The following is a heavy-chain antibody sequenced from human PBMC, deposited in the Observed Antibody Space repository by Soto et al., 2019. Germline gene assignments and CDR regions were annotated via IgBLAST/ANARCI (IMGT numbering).Heavy chain of an antibody. D-gene: IGHD1-7*01. Sequence: QVQLVESGGGVVQPGRSLRLSCAASGFTFTSYAMHWVRQAPGKGLAWVAVISNDGSNYYYADSVRGRFTISRDNTKNTLFLQMSSLRGEDSGVYYCARGTTLAMFDYGMDVWGQGTTVTVSS. CDR3: ARGTTLAMFDYGMDV. J-gene: IGHJ6*02. V-gene: IGHV3-30-3*01. CDR2: ISNDGSNY. CDR1: GFTFTSYA.